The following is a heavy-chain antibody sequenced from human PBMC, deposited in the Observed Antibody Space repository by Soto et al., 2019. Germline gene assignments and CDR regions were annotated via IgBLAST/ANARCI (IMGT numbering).Heavy chain of an antibody. CDR1: GFTFSSYA. J-gene: IGHJ6*03. D-gene: IGHD3-3*01. CDR3: AKFPYYDFWSGYYNYYCMDV. Sequence: GGSLRLSCAASGFTFSSYAMSWVRQAPGKGLEWVSAISGSGGSTYYADSVKGRFTISRDNSKNTLYLQMNSLRAEDTAVYYCAKFPYYDFWSGYYNYYCMDVWGKGTTVTVSS. CDR2: ISGSGGST. V-gene: IGHV3-23*01.